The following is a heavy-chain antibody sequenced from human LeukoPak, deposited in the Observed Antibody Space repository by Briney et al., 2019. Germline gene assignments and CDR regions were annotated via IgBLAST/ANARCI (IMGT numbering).Heavy chain of an antibody. CDR3: ARAIRNWNDLLSAKVPGGFDV. V-gene: IGHV1-18*01. CDR2: ISVYNANA. D-gene: IGHD1-1*01. CDR1: GYIFTRFW. J-gene: IGHJ3*01. Sequence: ASVKVSCKTSGYIFTRFWIGWARQAPGRGLEWMGWISVYNANAKYGQKFQDRVTITTDTSTNTVYMELRNLRPDDTAMYYCARAIRNWNDLLSAKVPGGFDVWGQGTVLTVA.